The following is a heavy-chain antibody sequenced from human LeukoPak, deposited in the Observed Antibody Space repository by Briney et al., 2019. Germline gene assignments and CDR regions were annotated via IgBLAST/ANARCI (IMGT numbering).Heavy chain of an antibody. J-gene: IGHJ3*02. CDR2: IYYSGST. CDR1: GGSISSYY. Sequence: SETLSLTCTVSGGSISSYYWSWIRQPPGKGLEWIGYIYYSGSTNYNPSLKSRVTISVDTSKNQFSLKLSSVTAADTAVYYCAREIPRWAFDIWGQGTMVTVSS. CDR3: AREIPRWAFDI. V-gene: IGHV4-59*01. D-gene: IGHD4-23*01.